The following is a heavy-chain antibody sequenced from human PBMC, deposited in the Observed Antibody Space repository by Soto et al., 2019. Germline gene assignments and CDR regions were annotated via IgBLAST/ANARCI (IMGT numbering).Heavy chain of an antibody. Sequence: GGSLRLSCAASGFTVSSYGMHWVRQAPGKGLEWVAVISYDGSNKYYADSVKGRFTISRDNSKNTLYLQMNSLRAEDTAVYYCAKESMRYYFDYWGQGTLVTVSS. V-gene: IGHV3-30*18. CDR2: ISYDGSNK. CDR1: GFTVSSYG. J-gene: IGHJ4*02. CDR3: AKESMRYYFDY.